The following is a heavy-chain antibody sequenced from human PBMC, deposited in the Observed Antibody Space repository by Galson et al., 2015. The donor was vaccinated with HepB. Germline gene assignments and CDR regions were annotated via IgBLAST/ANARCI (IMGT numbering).Heavy chain of an antibody. D-gene: IGHD5-18*01. CDR2: ISYDGSSK. CDR3: ARPQGSLQIWLLDY. J-gene: IGHJ4*02. Sequence: SLRLSCAASGFTFSNYALHWVRQAPGKGLEWVSIISYDGSSKFYADSGNGRFTISRDNSKSSLFLQMNSLRPEDTAVYYCARPQGSLQIWLLDYWGQGSLVTVSS. CDR1: GFTFSNYA. V-gene: IGHV3-30-3*01.